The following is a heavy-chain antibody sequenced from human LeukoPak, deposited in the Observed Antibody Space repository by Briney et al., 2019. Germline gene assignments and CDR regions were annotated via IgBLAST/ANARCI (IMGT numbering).Heavy chain of an antibody. J-gene: IGHJ3*02. V-gene: IGHV4-59*08. D-gene: IGHD1-26*01. Sequence: KASETLSLTCTVSGGSISSYYWSWIRQPPGKGLEWIGYIYYSGSTNYNPSFKSRVTISIDTSKNQFSLKLSSVTAADTAVYYCARHQWVPAFDIWGQGTKVTVSS. CDR1: GGSISSYY. CDR2: IYYSGST. CDR3: ARHQWVPAFDI.